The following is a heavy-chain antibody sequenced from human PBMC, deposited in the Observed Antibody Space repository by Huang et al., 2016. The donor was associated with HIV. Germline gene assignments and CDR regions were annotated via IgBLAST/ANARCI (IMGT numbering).Heavy chain of an antibody. CDR2: VNHSGSP. D-gene: IGHD3-10*01. Sequence: QVQLQQWGAGLLKPSETLSLTCAIYGGSFSGYYWTWIRQPPGKRLEWVGEVNHSGSPAYNASLEGRVTISVDTSKNQFSLNLTSVTAADTAMYYCTRNFGSGRGRDGAFDIWGHGTMVTVSA. CDR3: TRNFGSGRGRDGAFDI. V-gene: IGHV4-34*02. CDR1: GGSFSGYY. J-gene: IGHJ3*02.